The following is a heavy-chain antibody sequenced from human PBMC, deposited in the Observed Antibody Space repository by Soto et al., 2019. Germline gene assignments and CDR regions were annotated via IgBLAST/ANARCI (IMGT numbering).Heavy chain of an antibody. D-gene: IGHD2-15*01. J-gene: IGHJ6*02. V-gene: IGHV3-23*01. CDR2: ISGRGGTT. CDR3: AKGWKECSGDTCYSAHYGMDV. Sequence: GGSLRLSCAASGFTFSSYAMTWVRQAPGRGLEWVSSISGRGGTTYYSDSVKGRFTISRDNSNNTLYLQMNSLRAEDTALYICAKGWKECSGDTCYSAHYGMDVWGQGTAVTVSS. CDR1: GFTFSSYA.